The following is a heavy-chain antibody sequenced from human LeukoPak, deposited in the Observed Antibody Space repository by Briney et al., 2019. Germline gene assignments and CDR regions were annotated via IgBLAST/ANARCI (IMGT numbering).Heavy chain of an antibody. J-gene: IGHJ4*02. CDR3: ARVPHDYGDYYFDY. D-gene: IGHD4-17*01. Sequence: PGGSLRLSCAASGFTFSSHWMSWVRQAPGKGLEWVANIKQDGSEKYYVDSVKGRFTISRDNAKNSLYLQMNSLRAEDTAVYYCARVPHDYGDYYFDYWGQGTLVTVSS. CDR2: IKQDGSEK. CDR1: GFTFSSHW. V-gene: IGHV3-7*01.